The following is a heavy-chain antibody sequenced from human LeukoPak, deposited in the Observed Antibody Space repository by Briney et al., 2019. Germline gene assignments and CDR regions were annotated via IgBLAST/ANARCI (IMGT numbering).Heavy chain of an antibody. J-gene: IGHJ4*02. CDR2: IYSGGRT. V-gene: IGHV3-66*01. CDR3: ARGGIQVSGIDEFDY. D-gene: IGHD6-19*01. CDR1: GFTVSSNY. Sequence: GGSLRFSCAASGFTVSSNYMIWLRQAPGKGLKWVSVIYSGGRTYYAESVRGRFTISGENSESSLSLKMSSLRVEDTAVYYCARGGIQVSGIDEFDYCGQGTLVTVSS.